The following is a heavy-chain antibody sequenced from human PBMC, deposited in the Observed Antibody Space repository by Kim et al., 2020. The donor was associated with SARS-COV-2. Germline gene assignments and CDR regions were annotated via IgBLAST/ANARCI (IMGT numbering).Heavy chain of an antibody. CDR2: INPNSGGT. CDR3: ARVGRGYSYGALFDY. J-gene: IGHJ4*02. D-gene: IGHD5-18*01. Sequence: ASVKVSCKASGYTFTGYYMHWVRQAPGQGLEWMGRINPNSGGTNYAQKFQGRVTMTRDTSISTAYMELSRLRSDDTAVYYCARVGRGYSYGALFDYWAREPWSPSPQ. CDR1: GYTFTGYY. V-gene: IGHV1-2*06.